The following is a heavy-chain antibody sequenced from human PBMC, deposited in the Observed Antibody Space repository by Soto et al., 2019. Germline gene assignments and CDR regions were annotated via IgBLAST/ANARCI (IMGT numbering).Heavy chain of an antibody. CDR2: ISDGGST. Sequence: PSETLSLTCNVSGGSIYTYYWSWLRQSPGKGLEWIVYISDGGSTNYNPSLESRVTISVDTSKKQVSLKLSSVTAADTAVYYCARVPKIFGVDYYGMDGWGQGTTVTVS. CDR3: ARVPKIFGVDYYGMDG. CDR1: GGSIYTYY. V-gene: IGHV4-59*08. J-gene: IGHJ6*02. D-gene: IGHD3-3*01.